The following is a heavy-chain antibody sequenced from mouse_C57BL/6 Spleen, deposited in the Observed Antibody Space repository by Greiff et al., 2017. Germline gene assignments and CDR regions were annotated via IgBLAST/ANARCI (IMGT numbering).Heavy chain of an antibody. CDR2: IRNKANGYTT. D-gene: IGHD1-1*01. CDR3: ARPSPYYYGSSYGYFDV. J-gene: IGHJ1*03. V-gene: IGHV7-3*01. Sequence: EVQLVESGGGLVQPGGSLSLSCAASGFTFTDYYMSWVRQPPGKALEWLGFIRNKANGYTTEYSASVKGRFTISRDNSQSILYLQMNALRAEDSATYYCARPSPYYYGSSYGYFDVWGTGTTVTVSS. CDR1: GFTFTDYY.